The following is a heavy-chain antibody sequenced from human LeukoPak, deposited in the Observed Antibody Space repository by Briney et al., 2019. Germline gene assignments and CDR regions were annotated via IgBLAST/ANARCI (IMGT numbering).Heavy chain of an antibody. Sequence: GASVKVSCKASGGTFSSYTISWVRQAPGQGLEWMGRIIPILGIANYAQKFQGRVTITADKSTSTAHMELSSLRSEDTAVYYCATSDTAMVTSGMDVWGQGTTVTVSS. V-gene: IGHV1-69*02. CDR3: ATSDTAMVTSGMDV. CDR2: IIPILGIA. J-gene: IGHJ6*02. CDR1: GGTFSSYT. D-gene: IGHD5-18*01.